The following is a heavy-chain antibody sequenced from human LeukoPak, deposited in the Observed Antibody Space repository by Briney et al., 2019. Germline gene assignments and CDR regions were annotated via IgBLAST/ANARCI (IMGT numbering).Heavy chain of an antibody. CDR1: GFTFSSYG. CDR2: IRYDGSNK. D-gene: IGHD6-19*01. Sequence: GGSLRLSCAASGFTFSSYGMHWVRQAPGKGLEWVAFIRYDGSNKYYADSVKGRFTISRDNSKNTLYLQMNSLRAEDTAVYYCAKVVGAVAGTTFDYWGQGTLVTVSS. CDR3: AKVVGAVAGTTFDY. V-gene: IGHV3-30*02. J-gene: IGHJ4*02.